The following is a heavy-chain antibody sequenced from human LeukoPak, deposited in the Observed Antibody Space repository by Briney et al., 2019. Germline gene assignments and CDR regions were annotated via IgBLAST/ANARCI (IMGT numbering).Heavy chain of an antibody. CDR1: GDSVSSNSAA. J-gene: IGHJ4*02. CDR3: ARQRDGLNYYDY. V-gene: IGHV6-1*01. Sequence: SQTLSLTCAISGDSVSSNSAAWSWTRQSPSRGLECLGRTYYRSKWYNEYAVSVKSRITINPDTSKNQFSLQLNSVTPEDTAVYYCARQRDGLNYYDYWGQGTLVTVSS. CDR2: TYYRSKWYN. D-gene: IGHD5-24*01.